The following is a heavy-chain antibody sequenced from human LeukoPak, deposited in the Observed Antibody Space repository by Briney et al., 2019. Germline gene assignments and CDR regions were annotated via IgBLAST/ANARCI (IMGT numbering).Heavy chain of an antibody. CDR1: GGSISRGSYY. CDR2: IYTSGST. V-gene: IGHV4-61*02. D-gene: IGHD3-22*01. J-gene: IGHJ3*02. Sequence: PSETLSLTCTVSGGSISRGSYYWSWIRQPAGKGLEWIGRIYTSGSTNYNPSLKSRVTISVDTSNNQFFLKLSSVTAADTAVYYCASYYDSSGFVIWGQGTMVTVSS. CDR3: ASYYDSSGFVI.